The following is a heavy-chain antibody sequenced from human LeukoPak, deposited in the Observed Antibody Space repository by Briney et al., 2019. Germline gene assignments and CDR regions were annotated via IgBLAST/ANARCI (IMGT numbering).Heavy chain of an antibody. V-gene: IGHV1-69*05. J-gene: IGHJ4*02. D-gene: IGHD6-13*01. CDR2: IIPIFGTA. Sequence: GSSVKVSCKASGGTFISYAISWVRQARGQGLEWMGRIIPIFGTANYAQKFQGRVTITTDEYKRTAYMEVSSLRSEDTAVYYCARGDLDQQLVHWGQGTLVTVSS. CDR3: ARGDLDQQLVH. CDR1: GGTFISYA.